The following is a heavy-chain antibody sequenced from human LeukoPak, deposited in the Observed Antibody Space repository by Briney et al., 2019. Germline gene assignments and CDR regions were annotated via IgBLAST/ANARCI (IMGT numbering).Heavy chain of an antibody. V-gene: IGHV3-23*01. CDR1: GFTFSSYA. CDR3: AKDYGGDTMVRGVIMGAFDI. J-gene: IGHJ3*02. CDR2: ISGSGGST. Sequence: GGSLRLSCAASGFTFSSYAMSWVRQAPGKGLEWVSAISGSGGSTYYADSVKGRFTISRDNSKNTLYLQMNSLRAEDTAVYYCAKDYGGDTMVRGVIMGAFDIWGQGTMVTVSS. D-gene: IGHD3-10*01.